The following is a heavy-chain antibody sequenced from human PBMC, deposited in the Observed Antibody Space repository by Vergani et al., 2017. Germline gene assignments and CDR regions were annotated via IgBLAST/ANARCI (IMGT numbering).Heavy chain of an antibody. J-gene: IGHJ4*02. CDR2: IRSKANRYAT. CDR1: GFTFSGSA. CDR3: TSPHYYDSSGYYRDFDY. Sequence: EVQLVESGGGLVQPGGSLKLSCAASGFTFSGSAMHWVRQASGKGLEWVGRIRSKANRYATAYAASVKGRFTISRDDSKNTAYLQMNSLKTEDTAVYYCTSPHYYDSSGYYRDFDYWGQGTLVTVSS. V-gene: IGHV3-73*01. D-gene: IGHD3-22*01.